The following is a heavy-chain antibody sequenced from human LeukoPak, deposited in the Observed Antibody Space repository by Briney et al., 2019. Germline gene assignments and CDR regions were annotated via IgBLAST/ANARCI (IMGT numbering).Heavy chain of an antibody. J-gene: IGHJ4*02. CDR3: AINGGGDSGYGNFDY. CDR1: GYTFTSYD. D-gene: IGHD5-12*01. V-gene: IGHV1-8*02. Sequence: ASVKVSCKASGYTFTSYDINWVRQATGQGLEWMGWMNPNSGNTGYAQKFQGRVTMTRDTSISTAFMELSSLRSEDTAVYYCAINGGGDSGYGNFDYWGQGTLVTVSS. CDR2: MNPNSGNT.